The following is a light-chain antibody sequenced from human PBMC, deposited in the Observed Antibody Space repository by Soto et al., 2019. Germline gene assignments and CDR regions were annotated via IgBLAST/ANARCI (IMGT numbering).Light chain of an antibody. V-gene: IGKV1-5*01. CDR2: AAS. CDR1: QSISSY. CDR3: QQYNSYSGT. Sequence: DIQVTQSPSTLSASVGYRVTITCRASQSISSYLNWYQQKPGKAPKLLIYAASSLQSGVPSRFSGSGSGTEFTLTISSLQPDDFATYYCQQYNSYSGTFGQGTKVDIK. J-gene: IGKJ1*01.